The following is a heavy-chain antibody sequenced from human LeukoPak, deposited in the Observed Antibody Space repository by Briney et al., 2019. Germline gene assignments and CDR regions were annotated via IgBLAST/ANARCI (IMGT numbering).Heavy chain of an antibody. J-gene: IGHJ6*03. D-gene: IGHD6-13*01. V-gene: IGHV3-23*01. CDR1: GFTFSSYA. CDR3: AKGIAAAGNYMDV. CDR2: ISGSGGST. Sequence: PGGSLRLSCAASGFTFSSYAMSWVRQAPGKGLKWVSAISGSGGSTYYADSVKGRFTISRDNAKNSLYLQMNSLRAEDMALYYCAKGIAAAGNYMDVWGKGTTVTVSS.